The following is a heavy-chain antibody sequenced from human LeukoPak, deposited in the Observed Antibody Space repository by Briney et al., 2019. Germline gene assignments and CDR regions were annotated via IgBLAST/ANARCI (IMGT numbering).Heavy chain of an antibody. V-gene: IGHV4-39*07. Sequence: KPSETLSLTCTVSGGSISSSSYHWGWIRQPPGKGLEWIGSIYYSGSTYYNPSLKSRVTISVDTSKNQFSLKLSSVTAADTAVYYCASGTDPAAVGYWGQGTLVTVSS. CDR1: GGSISSSSYH. CDR2: IYYSGST. J-gene: IGHJ4*02. CDR3: ASGTDPAAVGY. D-gene: IGHD1-1*01.